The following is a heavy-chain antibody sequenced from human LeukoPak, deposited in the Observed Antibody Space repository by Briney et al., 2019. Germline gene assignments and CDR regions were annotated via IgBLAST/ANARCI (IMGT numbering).Heavy chain of an antibody. J-gene: IGHJ4*02. CDR1: GGSLSSDY. CDR3: ARLGNRDGYNYFLDY. Sequence: SETLSFTCTVSGGSLSSDYWTWIRQPPGKRLQWIGYIYYSGNTNYNPSLESRVTISVDTSKNQFSLRLSSVTAADTAVYYCARLGNRDGYNYFLDYWGQGILVTVSS. D-gene: IGHD5-24*01. CDR2: IYYSGNT. V-gene: IGHV4-59*08.